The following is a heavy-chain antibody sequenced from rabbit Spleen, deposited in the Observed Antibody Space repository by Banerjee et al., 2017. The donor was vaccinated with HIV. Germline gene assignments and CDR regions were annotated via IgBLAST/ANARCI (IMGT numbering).Heavy chain of an antibody. D-gene: IGHD2-1*01. J-gene: IGHJ4*01. CDR3: ARGSATMTMVIIGYYLSL. V-gene: IGHV1S45*01. CDR1: GFSFSNKAV. CDR2: INAITGKA. Sequence: QEQLVESGGGLVQPEGSLALTCKASGFSFSNKAVMCWVRQAPGKGLDWIACINAITGKAVYANWAKGRSTFSKTSSTTVTLQMTSLTAADTATYFCARGSATMTMVIIGYYLSLWGQGTLVTFS.